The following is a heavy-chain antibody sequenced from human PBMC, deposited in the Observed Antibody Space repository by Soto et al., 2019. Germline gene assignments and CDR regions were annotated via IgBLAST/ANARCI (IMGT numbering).Heavy chain of an antibody. J-gene: IGHJ4*02. V-gene: IGHV4-39*02. CDR2: IFYTGTT. CDR3: ARLVVVVSVAND. Sequence: QLQLQESGPGLVKPSETLSLTCSVSGGSISYNSYYWGWIRQPPGKGLEWVGGIFYTGTTYYSTSLKYRVTISVDTSKNSFSLNLTSVTVADTGVYFCARLVVVVSVANDWGQGTLVTVSS. CDR1: GGSISYNSYY. D-gene: IGHD2-15*01.